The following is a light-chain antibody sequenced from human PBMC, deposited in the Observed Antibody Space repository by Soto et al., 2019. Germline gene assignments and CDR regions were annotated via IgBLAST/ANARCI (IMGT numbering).Light chain of an antibody. CDR1: QTVRNNF. Sequence: EVVLTQSPGTLSLSPGERATLSCRASQTVRNNFLAWYQQRPGQAPRLLIYDASNRATGIPDRFSGSGSGTDFTLTISRLEPEDFAVYYCQQYHSSPRTFGQGTKVDIK. V-gene: IGKV3-20*01. CDR3: QQYHSSPRT. CDR2: DAS. J-gene: IGKJ1*01.